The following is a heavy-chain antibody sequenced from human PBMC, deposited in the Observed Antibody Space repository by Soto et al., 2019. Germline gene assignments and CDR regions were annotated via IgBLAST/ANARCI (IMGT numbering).Heavy chain of an antibody. Sequence: ASVKVSCKASGYTFTSYGISWVRQAPGQGLEWMGWIKTYNGNTNYAQKLQGRVTMTTDTSTSTAYMELRSLRSDDTAVYYCAKLLDARWGAFDIWGQGTMVTVSS. J-gene: IGHJ3*02. CDR2: IKTYNGNT. CDR1: GYTFTSYG. CDR3: AKLLDARWGAFDI. V-gene: IGHV1-18*01. D-gene: IGHD1-7*01.